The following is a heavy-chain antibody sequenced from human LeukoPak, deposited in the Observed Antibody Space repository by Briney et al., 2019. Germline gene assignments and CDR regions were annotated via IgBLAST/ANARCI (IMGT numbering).Heavy chain of an antibody. CDR2: IRSKANSYAT. Sequence: LSGGSLKLSCAASGFTFSGSAMHWVRQASGKGLEWVGRIRSKANSYATAYAASVKGRFTISRDDSKNTAYLQMNSLKTEDTAVYYCTRQRHYDSSGYYSDWGQGTLVTVSS. J-gene: IGHJ4*02. CDR3: TRQRHYDSSGYYSD. CDR1: GFTFSGSA. V-gene: IGHV3-73*01. D-gene: IGHD3-22*01.